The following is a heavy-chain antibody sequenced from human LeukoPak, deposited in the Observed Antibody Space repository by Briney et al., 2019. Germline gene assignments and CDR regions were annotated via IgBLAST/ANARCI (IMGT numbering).Heavy chain of an antibody. J-gene: IGHJ4*02. CDR2: ISTCSSYI. D-gene: IGHD4-23*01. CDR3: ARNYGVKRGWELDY. CDR1: GFTFSSYS. V-gene: IGHV3-21*01. Sequence: GGSLRLSCAASGFTFSSYSMNWVRQAPWKGLEWVSSISTCSSYIYYADSVKGRFTISRDNAKNSLYLQMNSLRAEDTAVYYCARNYGVKRGWELDYWGQGTLVTVSS.